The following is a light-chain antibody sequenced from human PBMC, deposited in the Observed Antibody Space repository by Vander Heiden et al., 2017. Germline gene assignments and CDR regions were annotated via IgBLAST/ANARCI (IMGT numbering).Light chain of an antibody. CDR1: SSDVGCYDY. CDR2: EVT. V-gene: IGLV2-14*01. J-gene: IGLJ2*01. Sequence: QSALTQPASVSGSPGQSITISCTGTSSDVGCYDYVSWYQQHPGKAPKLMIYEVTNRPSGVSNRFSGSKSGNTASLNISGLQAEDEADYYCSSYTGSSTPVVFGGGTKLTVL. CDR3: SSYTGSSTPVV.